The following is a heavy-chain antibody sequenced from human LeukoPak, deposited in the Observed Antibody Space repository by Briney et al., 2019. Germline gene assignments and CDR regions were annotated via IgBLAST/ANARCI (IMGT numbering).Heavy chain of an antibody. D-gene: IGHD3-10*01. V-gene: IGHV4-59*08. Sequence: SETLSLTCTVSGGSISTYYWSWIRQPPGKGLEWIGHIYYSGSTNYNPSLKTRVTISLDTSRNQFSLKLSSVTAADTAVYYCARRVGDLKRYYFDYWGQGTLVTVSS. CDR2: IYYSGST. J-gene: IGHJ4*02. CDR1: GGSISTYY. CDR3: ARRVGDLKRYYFDY.